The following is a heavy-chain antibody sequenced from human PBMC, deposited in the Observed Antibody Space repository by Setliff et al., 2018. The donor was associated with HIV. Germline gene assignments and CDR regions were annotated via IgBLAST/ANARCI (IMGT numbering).Heavy chain of an antibody. CDR2: IHTNTGDP. CDR1: GYTFTNYD. V-gene: IGHV7-4-1*02. D-gene: IGHD1-26*01. J-gene: IGHJ6*02. Sequence: ASVKVSCKASGYTFTNYDINWVRQAPGQGLEWVGWIHTNTGDPTYAQGFTGRFVFSFDTSVSTAYLQISGLKAEDTAVYYCATRGEQLYFYGMDVWGQGTTVTVSS. CDR3: ATRGEQLYFYGMDV.